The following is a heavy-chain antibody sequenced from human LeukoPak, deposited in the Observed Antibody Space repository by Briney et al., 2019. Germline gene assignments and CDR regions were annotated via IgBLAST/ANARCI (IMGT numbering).Heavy chain of an antibody. V-gene: IGHV3-7*01. D-gene: IGHD2-21*02. CDR3: AGGATAYYYGMDV. J-gene: IGHJ6*02. CDR2: IKQDGSEK. Sequence: GGSLRLSCAASGFTFSSYWMSWVRQAPGKGLEWVANIKQDGSEKYYVDSVKGRFTISRDNAKNSLYLQMNSLRAEDTAVYYCAGGATAYYYGMDVWGQGTTVTVSS. CDR1: GFTFSSYW.